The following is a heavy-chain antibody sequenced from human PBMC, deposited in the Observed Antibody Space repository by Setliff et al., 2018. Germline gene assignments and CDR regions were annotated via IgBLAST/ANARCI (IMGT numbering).Heavy chain of an antibody. J-gene: IGHJ6*03. CDR3: ARERVGRYYYYHMDV. Sequence: PGGSLRLSCAASGFTFSSYRMHWVRQAPGKGLEWVAVIWDDGGNKYHADSVKGRFTISRDNSKNTLYLQMNSLRPEDTAVYYCARERVGRYYYYHMDVWGKGTTVTVSS. V-gene: IGHV3-33*08. D-gene: IGHD1-26*01. CDR2: IWDDGGNK. CDR1: GFTFSSYR.